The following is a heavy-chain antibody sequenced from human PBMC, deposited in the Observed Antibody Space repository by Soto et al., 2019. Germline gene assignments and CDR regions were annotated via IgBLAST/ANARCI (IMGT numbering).Heavy chain of an antibody. CDR2: IYYTGST. CDR3: ARRGYTGYRYVDP. V-gene: IGHV4-59*08. Sequence: SETLSLTCTASRSSISRYSWSWIRQPPGKGLEWIAYIYYTGSTNYNPSLKSRVTISVDTSKNQFSLRLSSVTAADTAVYYCARRGYTGYRYVDPWRQATLVTVS. CDR1: RSSISRYS. D-gene: IGHD5-12*01. J-gene: IGHJ5*02.